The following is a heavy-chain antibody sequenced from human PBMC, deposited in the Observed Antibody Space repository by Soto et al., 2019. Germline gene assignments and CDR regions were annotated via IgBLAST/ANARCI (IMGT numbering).Heavy chain of an antibody. V-gene: IGHV1-2*04. CDR2: INPNSGGT. CDR1: GYTFTGYY. D-gene: IGHD6-13*01. Sequence: ASVKVSCKASGYTFTGYYMHWVRQAPGQGLEWMGWINPNSGGTNYAQKFQGWVTMTRDTSISTAYMELSRLRSDDTAVYYCAREGSAAAGSSSCGMDVWGQGTTVTVSS. J-gene: IGHJ6*02. CDR3: AREGSAAAGSSSCGMDV.